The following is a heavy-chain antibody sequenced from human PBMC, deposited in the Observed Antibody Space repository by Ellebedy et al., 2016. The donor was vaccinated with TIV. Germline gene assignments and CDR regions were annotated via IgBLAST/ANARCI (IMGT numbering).Heavy chain of an antibody. D-gene: IGHD6-19*01. J-gene: IGHJ4*02. CDR2: INHSGST. CDR1: GGTFSGYY. Sequence: SETLSLXXAVYGGTFSGYYWSWIRQSPGKGLEWIGEINHSGSTNYNPSLKSRVIISVDTSKNQFSLKLRSVTAADTAVYYCARGTVALQSLKYFDSWGRGTLVTVSS. V-gene: IGHV4-34*01. CDR3: ARGTVALQSLKYFDS.